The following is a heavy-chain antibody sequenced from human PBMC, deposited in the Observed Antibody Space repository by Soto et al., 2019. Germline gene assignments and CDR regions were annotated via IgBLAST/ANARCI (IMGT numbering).Heavy chain of an antibody. D-gene: IGHD2-2*01. V-gene: IGHV4-39*01. CDR3: ARRRGLYCSSTSCSTYYYGMDV. CDR1: GGSISSSSYY. Sequence: SETLSLTCTVSGGSISSSSYYCGWIRQPPGKGLEWIGSIYYSGSTYYNPSLKSRVTISVDTFKNQFSLKLSSVTAADTAVYYCARRRGLYCSSTSCSTYYYGMDVWGQGTTVTVSS. J-gene: IGHJ6*02. CDR2: IYYSGST.